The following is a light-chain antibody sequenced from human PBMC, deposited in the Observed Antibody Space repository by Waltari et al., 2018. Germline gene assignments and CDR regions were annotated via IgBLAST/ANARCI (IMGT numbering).Light chain of an antibody. Sequence: EIVLTQSPATLSLSPGERATLYCRASQSIGTYLAWYQQKPGQAPRLLIYDASNRATGIPARFSGSGSGTDFTLTISSLEPEDFAVYYCQQRSNWPPLTFGGGTKVEIK. V-gene: IGKV3-11*01. CDR1: QSIGTY. CDR2: DAS. J-gene: IGKJ4*01. CDR3: QQRSNWPPLT.